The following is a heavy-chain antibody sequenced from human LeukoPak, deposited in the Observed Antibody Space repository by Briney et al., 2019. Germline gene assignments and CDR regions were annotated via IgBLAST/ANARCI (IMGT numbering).Heavy chain of an antibody. V-gene: IGHV3-48*01. J-gene: IGHJ4*02. CDR2: ISSSSSTI. D-gene: IGHD5/OR15-5a*01. Sequence: QTGGSLRLSCAASGFTVSSNYMSWVRQAPGKGLEWVSYISSSSSTIYYADSVKGRFTISRDNAKNSLYLQMNSLRAEDTAVYYCARDRKGTLRGGDYWGQGTLVTVSS. CDR3: ARDRKGTLRGGDY. CDR1: GFTVSSNY.